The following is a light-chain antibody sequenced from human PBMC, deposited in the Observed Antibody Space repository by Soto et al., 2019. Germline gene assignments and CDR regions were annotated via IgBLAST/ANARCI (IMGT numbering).Light chain of an antibody. Sequence: DAVLTQSPLSLPVTLGQPASISCRSSQSLVYSAGNTYLNWFQQRPGQSPRRLIYKVSERDSGVPDRSSGRAPGTDFPLGVSRVEAEEVVVYYCMPGTHWPYTFGQGTKLEIK. J-gene: IGKJ2*01. CDR2: KVS. CDR1: QSLVYSAGNTY. V-gene: IGKV2-30*01. CDR3: MPGTHWPYT.